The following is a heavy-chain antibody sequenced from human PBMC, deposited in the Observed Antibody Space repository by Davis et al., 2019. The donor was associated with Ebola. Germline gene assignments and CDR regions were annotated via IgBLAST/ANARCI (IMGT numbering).Heavy chain of an antibody. D-gene: IGHD6-19*01. Sequence: GESLKISCAASGFTVSSNYMSWVRQAPGKGLEWVANIKQDGSEKYYVDSVKGRFTISRDNAKNSLYLQMNSLRAEDTAVYYCARDGAVAGMRWFDPWGQGTLVTVSS. CDR3: ARDGAVAGMRWFDP. CDR2: IKQDGSEK. V-gene: IGHV3-7*01. CDR1: GFTVSSNY. J-gene: IGHJ5*02.